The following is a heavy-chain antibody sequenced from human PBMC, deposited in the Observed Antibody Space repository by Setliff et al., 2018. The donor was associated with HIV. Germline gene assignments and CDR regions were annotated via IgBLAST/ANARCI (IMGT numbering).Heavy chain of an antibody. J-gene: IGHJ4*02. V-gene: IGHV3-11*06. D-gene: IGHD1-7*01. Sequence: GGSLRLSCAASGFTFSDYYMTWIRQAPGKGLEWVSYISSSAGTYTNYADFVKGRFTMSRDSAKNTLYLQMNSLRVEDTAVYYCVKWNYPNSWGQGTLVTVSS. CDR2: ISSSAGTYT. CDR3: VKWNYPNS. CDR1: GFTFSDYY.